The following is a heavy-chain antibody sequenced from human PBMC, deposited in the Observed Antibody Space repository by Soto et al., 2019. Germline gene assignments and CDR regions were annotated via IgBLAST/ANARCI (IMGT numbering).Heavy chain of an antibody. Sequence: PSETLSLTCTVSGGSISSYYWSWIRQPPGKGLEWIGYIYYSGSTNYNPSLKSRVTISVDTSKNQFSLKLSSVTAADTAVYYCARRGQLVWRGGVHYYYGMDVWGQGTTVTAP. CDR1: GGSISSYY. V-gene: IGHV4-59*01. J-gene: IGHJ6*02. CDR3: ARRGQLVWRGGVHYYYGMDV. CDR2: IYYSGST. D-gene: IGHD6-6*01.